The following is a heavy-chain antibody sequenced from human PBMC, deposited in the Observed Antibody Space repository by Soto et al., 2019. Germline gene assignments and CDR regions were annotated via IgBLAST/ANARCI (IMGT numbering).Heavy chain of an antibody. D-gene: IGHD3-22*01. CDR2: IIPMLDSA. V-gene: IGHV1-69*12. CDR3: ARTYHYDSRGKTYFYYGMDV. CDR1: GGTFDNYA. Sequence: QVQLVQSGAEVKKPGSSVKVSCKASGGTFDNYAITWVRQAPGQGLEWMAGIIPMLDSANYAEKFQDRVTITADESTSTDYMEVSSLRSEDTAVYYCARTYHYDSRGKTYFYYGMDVWGQGATLTVSS. J-gene: IGHJ6*02.